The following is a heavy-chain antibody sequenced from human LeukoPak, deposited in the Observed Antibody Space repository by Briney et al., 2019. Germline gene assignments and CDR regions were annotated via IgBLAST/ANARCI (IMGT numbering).Heavy chain of an antibody. V-gene: IGHV3-30*02. D-gene: IGHD5-12*01. CDR1: GFTFSSYG. CDR3: PKDCPASAYVPYYFAS. CDR2: IRYDGSNK. J-gene: IGHJ4*02. Sequence: GGSLRLSCAASGFTFSSYGMHWVRQAPGKGLEWVAFIRYDGSNKYYADSVKGRFTISRDNSKNTLYLQMNSLRAEDTAVYYCPKDCPASAYVPYYFASWAREPWSPSPQ.